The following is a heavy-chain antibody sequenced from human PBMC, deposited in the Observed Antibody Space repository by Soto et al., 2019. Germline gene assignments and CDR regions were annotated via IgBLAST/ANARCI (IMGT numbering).Heavy chain of an antibody. CDR1: GFTVSNNY. V-gene: IGHV3-53*01. D-gene: IGHD3-10*01. CDR2: IYSGGYT. J-gene: IGHJ4*02. Sequence: EVQLVESGGGLIQPGGSLRLSCAVSGFTVSNNYMSWVRQAPGKGLEGVSVIYSGGYTAYGDSVKGRFTISRDNSKKSLYLEVNGWVRGETGVISGASRAGGGGYWGQGTLVTVSS. CDR3: ASRAGGGGY.